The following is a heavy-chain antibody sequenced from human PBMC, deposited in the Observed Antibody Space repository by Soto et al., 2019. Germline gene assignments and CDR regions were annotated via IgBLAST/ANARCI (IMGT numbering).Heavy chain of an antibody. CDR2: VDYGGLT. CDR3: VSLRRDDYSSYFDY. D-gene: IGHD4-4*01. Sequence: QMQLQESGPGLVKPSETLSLSCSVSGASINNDAYYWGWIRQPPGQRPQWIANVDYGGLTFYKPSLKNRVTISVGPSGDQFSLTMTFVTAADAAIYYCVSLRRDDYSSYFDYWGPGTLVTVSS. V-gene: IGHV4-39*01. J-gene: IGHJ4*02. CDR1: GASINNDAYY.